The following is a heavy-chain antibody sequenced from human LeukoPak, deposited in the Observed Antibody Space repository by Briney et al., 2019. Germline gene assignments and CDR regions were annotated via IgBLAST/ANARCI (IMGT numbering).Heavy chain of an antibody. J-gene: IGHJ4*02. CDR1: GDSVSSNSAA. CDR2: TYYRSKWYN. Sequence: SQTLSLTCAISGDSVSSNSAAWNWIRQSPSRGLEWLGRTYYRSKWYNDYAVSVKSRITINPDTSKNQFSLQLNSVTPEDTAVYYRAREGEVRVLMVYAYFDYWGQGTLVTVSS. CDR3: AREGEVRVLMVYAYFDY. V-gene: IGHV6-1*01. D-gene: IGHD2-8*01.